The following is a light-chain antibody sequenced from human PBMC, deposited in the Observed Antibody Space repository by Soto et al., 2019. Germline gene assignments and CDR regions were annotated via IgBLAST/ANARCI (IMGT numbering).Light chain of an antibody. Sequence: QSVLTQPPSASGTPGQRVTISCSGSSSNIGSSIVNWYQQLPGTAPKLLIYSNKQRPSGVPDRFSVSKSGTSASLAISGLQSEDEADYYCAAWDVSLNGPVFGGGTKLTVL. V-gene: IGLV1-44*01. CDR1: SSNIGSSI. CDR2: SNK. J-gene: IGLJ2*01. CDR3: AAWDVSLNGPV.